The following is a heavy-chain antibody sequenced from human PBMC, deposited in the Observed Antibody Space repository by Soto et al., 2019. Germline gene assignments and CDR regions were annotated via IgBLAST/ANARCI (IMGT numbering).Heavy chain of an antibody. CDR3: ARYCSSTSCYLGYYYYGMDV. Sequence: VGSLRLSCAASGFTFSSYAMHWVRQAPGKGLEWVAVISYDGSNKYYADSVKGRFTISRDNSKNTLYLQMNSLRAEDTAVYYCARYCSSTSCYLGYYYYGMDVWGQGTTVTVSS. CDR2: ISYDGSNK. D-gene: IGHD2-2*01. V-gene: IGHV3-30-3*01. J-gene: IGHJ6*02. CDR1: GFTFSSYA.